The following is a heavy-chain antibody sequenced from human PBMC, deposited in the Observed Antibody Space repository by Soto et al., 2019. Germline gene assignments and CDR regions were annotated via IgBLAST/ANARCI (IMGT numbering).Heavy chain of an antibody. J-gene: IGHJ4*02. CDR1: GFTFSDYY. CDR2: ITTSGSRI. Sequence: GSLRLSCAASGFTFSDYYMSWIRQAPGKGLEWVSYITTSGSRIYYADSVKGRFTISWDNAKNSLYLQMNSLRAEDTAVYYCARDQDYFDHWGQGTLVTVSS. CDR3: ARDQDYFDH. V-gene: IGHV3-11*01.